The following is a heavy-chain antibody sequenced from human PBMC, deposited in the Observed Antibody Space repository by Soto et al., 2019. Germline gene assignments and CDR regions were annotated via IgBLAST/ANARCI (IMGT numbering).Heavy chain of an antibody. CDR2: ISTDKGKT. D-gene: IGHD3-3*02. V-gene: IGHV1-18*01. J-gene: IGHJ4*02. Sequence: QVQLVQSGPEVKKPGASVKVSCKTSGYTFTSYGISWVRQAPGQGLEWMGWISTDKGKTNYAQKFQGRVTMTTDTSTTTAYMELRSLISDDTAVYYCATRSPALDYWGQGTLVTVSS. CDR3: ATRSPALDY. CDR1: GYTFTSYG.